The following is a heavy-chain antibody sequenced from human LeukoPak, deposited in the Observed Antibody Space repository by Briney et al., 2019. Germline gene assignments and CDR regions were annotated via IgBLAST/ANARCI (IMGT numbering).Heavy chain of an antibody. J-gene: IGHJ4*02. D-gene: IGHD6-19*01. CDR1: GFTFSNYT. V-gene: IGHV3-23*01. CDR2: ISGSRGTT. CDR3: AKERTGGWPFDY. Sequence: GGSLRLSCAASGFTFSNYTMSWVRQAPGKGLEWVSGISGSRGTTYYADSVKGRLTISRDNSKNTLYLQMNSLRADDTAVYYCAKERTGGWPFDYWGQGTLVTVSS.